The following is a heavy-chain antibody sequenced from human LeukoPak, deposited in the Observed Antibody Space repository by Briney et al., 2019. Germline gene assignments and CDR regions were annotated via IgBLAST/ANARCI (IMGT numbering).Heavy chain of an antibody. CDR2: IIPILGIA. CDR3: ARGPPVREQQLDY. J-gene: IGHJ4*02. Sequence: SVKVSCKASGGTFSSYAISWVRQAPGQGLEWMGRIIPILGIANYAQKFQGRVTIAADKSTSTAYMELSSLRSEDTAVYYCARGPPVREQQLDYWGQGTLVTVSS. CDR1: GGTFSSYA. D-gene: IGHD1/OR15-1a*01. V-gene: IGHV1-69*04.